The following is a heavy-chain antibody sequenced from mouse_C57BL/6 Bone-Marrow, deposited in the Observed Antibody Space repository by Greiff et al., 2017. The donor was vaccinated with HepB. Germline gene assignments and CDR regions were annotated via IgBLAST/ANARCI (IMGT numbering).Heavy chain of an antibody. CDR1: GYTFTSYW. V-gene: IGHV1-50*01. D-gene: IGHD2-4*01. CDR2: IDPSDSYT. J-gene: IGHJ3*01. CDR3: ARYDDDGAWFAY. Sequence: VQLQQPGAELVKPGASVKLSCKASGYTFTSYWMQWVKQRPGQGLEWIGEIDPSDSYTNYNQKFKGKATLTVDTSSSTAYMQLSSLTSEDSAVYYCARYDDDGAWFAYWGQGTLVTVSA.